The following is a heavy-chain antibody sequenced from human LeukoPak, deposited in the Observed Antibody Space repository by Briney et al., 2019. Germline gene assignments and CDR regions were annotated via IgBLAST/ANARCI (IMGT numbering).Heavy chain of an antibody. CDR1: HYSINSGYY. D-gene: IGHD3-3*01. Sequence: SETLSLTCTVSHYSINSGYYWGWLRQPPGKGLEWIGSIYHSGSSHYNSSLKSRVTISGDTSKNQFSLKLSSVTAADTAVYYCARVSGYYFDYWGQGTLVSVSS. J-gene: IGHJ4*02. CDR3: ARVSGYYFDY. V-gene: IGHV4-38-2*02. CDR2: IYHSGSS.